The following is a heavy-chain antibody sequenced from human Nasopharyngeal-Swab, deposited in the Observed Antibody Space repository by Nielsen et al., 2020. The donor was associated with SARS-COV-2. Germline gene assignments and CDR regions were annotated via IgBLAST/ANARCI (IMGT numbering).Heavy chain of an antibody. Sequence: GESLKISCAASGFTFSNFAMTWVRQPPGKGPEWVAIIYSDGSGTFYADSVEGRFAISRDNSKNTVHLEMNSLRAEDTAVYYCAKHEINYYTLGVWGQGTTVTVSS. D-gene: IGHD3-22*01. CDR3: AKHEINYYTLGV. CDR2: IYSDGSGT. V-gene: IGHV3-23*03. CDR1: GFTFSNFA. J-gene: IGHJ6*02.